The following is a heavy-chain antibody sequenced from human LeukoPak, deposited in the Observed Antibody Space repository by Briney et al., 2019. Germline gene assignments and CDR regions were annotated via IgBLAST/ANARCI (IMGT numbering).Heavy chain of an antibody. V-gene: IGHV4-59*01. CDR1: GGSISSYY. CDR2: IYYSGST. D-gene: IGHD1-26*01. Sequence: SETLSLTCTVSGGSISSYYWSWIRQPPGKGLEWIGYIYYSGSTNYNPSLKSRVTISVDTSKNQFSLKLSSVTAADTAVYYCARAELRALDYWGQGTLVTVSS. J-gene: IGHJ4*02. CDR3: ARAELRALDY.